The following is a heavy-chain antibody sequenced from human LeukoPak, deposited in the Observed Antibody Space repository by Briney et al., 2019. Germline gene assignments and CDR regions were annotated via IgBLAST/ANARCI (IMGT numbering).Heavy chain of an antibody. Sequence: GGSLRLSCAASGFTFSRYWMSWVRQAPGKGLEWVANIKNDGGETIHADSVKGRFPISRANAKNTLYLQMNSLRAEDTGVCFCARVLGCTNSICHDAFDIWGEGTVVTVSS. J-gene: IGHJ3*02. CDR1: GFTFSRYW. CDR3: ARVLGCTNSICHDAFDI. D-gene: IGHD2-8*01. CDR2: IKNDGGET. V-gene: IGHV3-7*01.